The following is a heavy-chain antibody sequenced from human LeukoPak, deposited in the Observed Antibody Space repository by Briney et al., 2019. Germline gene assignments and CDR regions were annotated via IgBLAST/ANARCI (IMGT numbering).Heavy chain of an antibody. CDR2: IERGSNTI. CDR3: ADNLSR. Sequence: GGSLRLSCAASGFTFNTSSMNWVRQAPGKGLEWISYIERGSNTIYYADSVKGRFTISRDSVKNLLYLQMNSLRAEDTAVYYCADNLSRWGQGTLVTVSS. V-gene: IGHV3-48*04. CDR1: GFTFNTSS. J-gene: IGHJ4*02. D-gene: IGHD1-1*01.